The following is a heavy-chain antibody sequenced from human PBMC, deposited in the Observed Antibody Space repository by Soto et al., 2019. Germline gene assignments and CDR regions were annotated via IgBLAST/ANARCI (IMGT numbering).Heavy chain of an antibody. V-gene: IGHV1-18*01. J-gene: IGHJ6*02. D-gene: IGHD1-1*01. CDR3: ASESWNADYYYYYGMDV. CDR2: ISGYNGNT. Sequence: QVQLVQSGAEVKKPGASVKVSCKASGYTFTYYGLSWVRQAPGQGPEWMAWISGYNGNTNYAERFQDRVIMTTDTTTSTAYMELRKLRSDDTAVYYCASESWNADYYYYYGMDVWGQGTTVTVSS. CDR1: GYTFTYYG.